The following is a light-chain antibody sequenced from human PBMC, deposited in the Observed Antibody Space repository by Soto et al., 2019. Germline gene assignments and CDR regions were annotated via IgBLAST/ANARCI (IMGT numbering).Light chain of an antibody. Sequence: QPVLTQPASVSGSPGQSITISCTGTSSDAGDYHSVSWYQQHPGKAPKLIIFEVNDRPSGVSNRFSGSKSGNTASLTISGLQAADEADYYCCSYSSSSPLFGGGTKLTVL. CDR1: SSDAGDYHS. CDR3: CSYSSSSPL. J-gene: IGLJ2*01. CDR2: EVN. V-gene: IGLV2-14*01.